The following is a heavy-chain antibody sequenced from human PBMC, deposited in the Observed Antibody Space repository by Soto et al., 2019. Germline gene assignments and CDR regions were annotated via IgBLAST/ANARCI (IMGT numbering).Heavy chain of an antibody. D-gene: IGHD3-3*01. CDR1: RDSVSSNSAS. V-gene: IGHV6-1*01. Sequence: SQTLSLPCAVSRDSVSSNSASWNWIRQSPSRGLEWLGRTYYRSKWDNDYAVSVKSRITINPDTSKNQFSLQLNSVPREDTAVYYCARDPSYYDFWSGYMGLSYYYYGMDVRGQGTTVTVSS. CDR3: ARDPSYYDFWSGYMGLSYYYYGMDV. J-gene: IGHJ6*02. CDR2: TYYRSKWDN.